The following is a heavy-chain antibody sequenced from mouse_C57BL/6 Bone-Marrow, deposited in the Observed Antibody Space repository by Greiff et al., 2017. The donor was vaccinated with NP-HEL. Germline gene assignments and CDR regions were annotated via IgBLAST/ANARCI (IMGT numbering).Heavy chain of an antibody. Sequence: ESGPGLVKPSQSLSLTCSVTGYSITSGYYWNWIRQFPGNKLEWMGYISYDGSNNYNPSLKNRISITRDTSKNQFFLKLNSVTTEDTATYYCARGDFYYGSSLPYAMDYWGQGTSVTVSS. CDR2: ISYDGSN. D-gene: IGHD1-1*01. V-gene: IGHV3-6*01. J-gene: IGHJ4*01. CDR3: ARGDFYYGSSLPYAMDY. CDR1: GYSITSGYY.